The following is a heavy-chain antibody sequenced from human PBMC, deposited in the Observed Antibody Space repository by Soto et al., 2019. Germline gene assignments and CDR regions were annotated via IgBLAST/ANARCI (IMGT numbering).Heavy chain of an antibody. V-gene: IGHV3-53*01. D-gene: IGHD4-4*01. CDR3: ARDMSTVTPYGMDV. CDR1: GFTVSSNY. CDR2: IYSGGST. Sequence: HPGGSLRLSCAASGFTVSSNYMSWVRQAPGKGLEWVSVIYSGGSTYYADSVKGRFTISRDNSKNTLYLQMNSLRAEDTAVYYCARDMSTVTPYGMDVWGQGTTVTVSS. J-gene: IGHJ6*02.